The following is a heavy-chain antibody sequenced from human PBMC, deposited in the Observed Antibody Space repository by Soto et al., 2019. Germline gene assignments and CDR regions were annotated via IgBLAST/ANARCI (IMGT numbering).Heavy chain of an antibody. CDR2: ISGSGGST. V-gene: IGHV3-23*01. D-gene: IGHD5-18*01. CDR1: GFTFSSYA. Sequence: XGPLELSCAASGFTFSSYAMSWVRQAPGKGLEWVSAISGSGGSTYYADSVKGRFTISRDNSKNTLYLQMNSLRAEDTAVYYCAFGYSYGYFAYWGQGTLVTVSS. CDR3: AFGYSYGYFAY. J-gene: IGHJ4*02.